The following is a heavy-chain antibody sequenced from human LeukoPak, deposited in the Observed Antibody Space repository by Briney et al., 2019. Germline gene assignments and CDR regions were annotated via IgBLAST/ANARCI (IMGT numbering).Heavy chain of an antibody. D-gene: IGHD2-2*02. J-gene: IGHJ5*02. CDR3: ARSKRRVVVVPAAIQGRGNWFDP. CDR2: ITLSGST. Sequence: SQTLSLTCAVYGGSFSGYYWSWIRQPPGKGLEWIGEITLSGSTNSNPSLKSRVTISVDTSKNQCSLKLCSVTAADTAVYYCARSKRRVVVVPAAIQGRGNWFDPWGQGTLVTVSS. V-gene: IGHV4-34*01. CDR1: GGSFSGYY.